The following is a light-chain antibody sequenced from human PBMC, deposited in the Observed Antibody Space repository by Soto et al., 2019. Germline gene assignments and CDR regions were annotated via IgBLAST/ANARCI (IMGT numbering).Light chain of an antibody. CDR1: QSVRSN. J-gene: IGKJ1*01. V-gene: IGKV3-15*01. Sequence: EIVMTQSPATLSASPGERATLSCRASQSVRSNLAWYQQKPGQAPRLLIYGASTRATGIPARFSGSGSGTEFTLTISSLQSEDFAVYYCQQYNDRPTFGQGTKVDIK. CDR3: QQYNDRPT. CDR2: GAS.